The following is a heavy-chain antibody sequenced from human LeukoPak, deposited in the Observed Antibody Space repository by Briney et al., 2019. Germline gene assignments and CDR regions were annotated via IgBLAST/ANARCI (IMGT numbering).Heavy chain of an antibody. CDR3: ARDLSWNGHGGY. J-gene: IGHJ4*02. CDR2: IYTSGST. CDR1: GGSISSGTYY. Sequence: PSETLSLTCTVSGGSISSGTYYWSWIRQPAGKGLEWIGRIYTSGSTSYNPSLKSRVTISVDTSKNQFSLKLSSVAAADTAVYYCARDLSWNGHGGYWGQGTLVTVSS. D-gene: IGHD1-1*01. V-gene: IGHV4-61*02.